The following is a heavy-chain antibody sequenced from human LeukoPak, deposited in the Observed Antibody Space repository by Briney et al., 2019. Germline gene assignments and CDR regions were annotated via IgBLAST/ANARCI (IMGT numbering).Heavy chain of an antibody. V-gene: IGHV3-15*01. Sequence: GGSLRLSCAASGFTFSNAWISWVRQAPGKGLEWVGRIKSKTDGGTTDYAAPVKGRFTISRDDSKNTLYLQMNSLKTEDTAVYYCITFSMIVVVITDWGQGTLVTVSS. CDR2: IKSKTDGGTT. J-gene: IGHJ4*02. CDR1: GFTFSNAW. D-gene: IGHD3-22*01. CDR3: ITFSMIVVVITD.